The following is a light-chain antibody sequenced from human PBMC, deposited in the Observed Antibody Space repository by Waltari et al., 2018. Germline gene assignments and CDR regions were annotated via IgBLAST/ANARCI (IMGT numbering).Light chain of an antibody. Sequence: DIVMTQSPLSLPVTPGEPASISCRSSQSLLHSNGYNYLDWYLQKPGQSPQLLIYLGSNRASGVPDRFSGSGSGTDFTLKISRVEAEDVGVHYCMQALQTPPTFGQGTKVEIK. V-gene: IGKV2-28*01. CDR3: MQALQTPPT. CDR1: QSLLHSNGYNY. CDR2: LGS. J-gene: IGKJ1*01.